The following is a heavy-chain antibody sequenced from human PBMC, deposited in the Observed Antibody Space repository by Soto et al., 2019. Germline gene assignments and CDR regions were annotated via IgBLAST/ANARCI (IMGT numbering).Heavy chain of an antibody. CDR2: IIPIFGTA. D-gene: IGHD6-13*01. CDR1: GGTFSSYA. J-gene: IGHJ5*02. Sequence: QVQLVQSGAEVKKPGSSVKVSCKASGGTFSSYAISWVRQAPGQGLEWMGGIIPIFGTANYAQKFHGRVTITADESTSTAYMELSSLRSEDTAVYYCARDGYSSSWYSRYNWFDPWGQGTLVTVSS. V-gene: IGHV1-69*01. CDR3: ARDGYSSSWYSRYNWFDP.